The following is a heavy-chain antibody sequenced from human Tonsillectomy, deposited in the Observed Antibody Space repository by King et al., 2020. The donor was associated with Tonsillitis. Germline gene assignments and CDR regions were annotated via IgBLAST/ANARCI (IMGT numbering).Heavy chain of an antibody. CDR1: GFTFSNYW. Sequence: VQLVESGGGLVQPGGSLSLSCAASGFTFSNYWMTWVRQAPGRGLEWVANIRKDGSEKSYLDSVKGRFTISRDNAKNSLYLQMNSLRADDTAVYFCARDVNPYDGTAYYVAFDIWGQGTVVSVSS. CDR3: ARDVNPYDGTAYYVAFDI. CDR2: IRKDGSEK. V-gene: IGHV3-7*03. D-gene: IGHD3-22*01. J-gene: IGHJ3*02.